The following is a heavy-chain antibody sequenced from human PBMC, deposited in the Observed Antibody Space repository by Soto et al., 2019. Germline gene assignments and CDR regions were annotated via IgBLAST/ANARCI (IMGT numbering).Heavy chain of an antibody. CDR2: IIPIFGTA. V-gene: IGHV1-69*01. D-gene: IGHD4-17*01. CDR3: ARDLSTTVTTSTYYGMDV. CDR1: GGTFSSYA. J-gene: IGHJ6*02. Sequence: QVQLVQSGAEVKKPGSSVKVSCKASGGTFSSYAISWVRQAPGQGLEWMGGIIPIFGTANYAQKFQGRVTITAEEYMSTAYMELSSLRSEDTAVYYCARDLSTTVTTSTYYGMDVWGQGTTVTVS.